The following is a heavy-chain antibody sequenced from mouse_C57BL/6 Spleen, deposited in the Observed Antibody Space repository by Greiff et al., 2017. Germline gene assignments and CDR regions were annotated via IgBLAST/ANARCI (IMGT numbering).Heavy chain of an antibody. CDR2: ISYDGSN. CDR3: AIYSNYSPWFAY. V-gene: IGHV3-6*01. Sequence: EVQVVESGPGLVKPSQSLSLTCSVTGYSITSGYYWNWIRQFPGNKLEWMGYISYDGSNNYNPSLKNRISITRDTSKNQFFLKLNSVTTEDTATYYCAIYSNYSPWFAYWGQGTLVTVSA. J-gene: IGHJ3*01. D-gene: IGHD2-5*01. CDR1: GYSITSGYY.